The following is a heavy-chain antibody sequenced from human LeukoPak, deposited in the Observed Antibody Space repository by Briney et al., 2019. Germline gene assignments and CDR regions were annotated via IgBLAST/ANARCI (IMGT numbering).Heavy chain of an antibody. CDR3: TTAAQWYSNSFFAYYYYMDV. Sequence: PGGSLRLSCAASGFPFSNAWMSWVRQPPGKGLEWVGRIKTKTDAGPPDYAAPVKGRFTISRDDSTNTLYLQMNSLKTEETAVYYCTTAAQWYSNSFFAYYYYMDVWGKGTTVTVSS. CDR1: GFPFSNAW. CDR2: IKTKTDAGPP. V-gene: IGHV3-15*01. D-gene: IGHD6-13*01. J-gene: IGHJ6*03.